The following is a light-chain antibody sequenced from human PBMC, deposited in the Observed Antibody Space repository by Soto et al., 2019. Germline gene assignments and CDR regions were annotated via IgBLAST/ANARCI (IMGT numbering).Light chain of an antibody. CDR1: QSVSNY. CDR3: HQRSNWPLYT. CDR2: DAS. V-gene: IGKV3-11*01. Sequence: EIVLTQSPATLSLSPGERATLSCRASQSVSNYVAWYQQKPGQAPRLLIHDASNRASGIPARFSGSGSGTDFTRTISSLEPEDFAVYYCHQRSNWPLYTFGQGTKLEIK. J-gene: IGKJ2*01.